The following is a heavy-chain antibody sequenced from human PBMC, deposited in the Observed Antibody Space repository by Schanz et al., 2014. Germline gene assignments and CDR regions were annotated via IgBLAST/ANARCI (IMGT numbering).Heavy chain of an antibody. V-gene: IGHV1-18*01. CDR2: ISVYTGNT. J-gene: IGHJ5*02. D-gene: IGHD3-9*01. CDR3: AKAEYDSLTDSYSRLDP. CDR1: GYTFTTYA. Sequence: QVQLVQSGAEAKKPGASVRVSCKASGYTFTTYAMSWVRQAPGQGLEWVGWISVYTGNTKYGQKVQGAVTMTADTSTNTAYMELRILRSDDTAMYYCAKAEYDSLTDSYSRLDPWGQGTLVTVSS.